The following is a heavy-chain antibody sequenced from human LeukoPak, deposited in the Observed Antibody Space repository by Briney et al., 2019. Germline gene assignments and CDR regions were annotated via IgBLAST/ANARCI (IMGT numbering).Heavy chain of an antibody. V-gene: IGHV1-24*01. Sequence: ASVKVSCKVSGYTLTELSMHWVRQAPGKGLEWMGGFDPEDGETIYAQKFQGRVTMTEDTSTDTAYMELSSLRSEDTAVYYCATVRIQLWHDAFDIWGQGTMVTVSS. J-gene: IGHJ3*02. D-gene: IGHD5-18*01. CDR1: GYTLTELS. CDR3: ATVRIQLWHDAFDI. CDR2: FDPEDGET.